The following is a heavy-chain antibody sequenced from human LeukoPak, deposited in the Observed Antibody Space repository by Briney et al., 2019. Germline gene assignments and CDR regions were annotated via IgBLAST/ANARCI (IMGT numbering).Heavy chain of an antibody. CDR1: GFTFSSYA. CDR2: ISYDGSNK. D-gene: IGHD2-15*01. CDR3: ARDLVYCSGGSCYGMDV. Sequence: PGGSLRLSCAASGFTFSSYAMHWVRQAPGKGLEWVAVISYDGSNKYYADSVKGRFTISRDNSKNTLYLQMNSLRAEDTAVYYCARDLVYCSGGSCYGMDVWGKGTTVTVSS. V-gene: IGHV3-30*04. J-gene: IGHJ6*04.